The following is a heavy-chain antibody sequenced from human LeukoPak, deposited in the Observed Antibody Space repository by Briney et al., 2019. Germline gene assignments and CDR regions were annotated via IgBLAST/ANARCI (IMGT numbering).Heavy chain of an antibody. V-gene: IGHV3-23*01. CDR3: AKGNGYSYGRYYFDY. CDR2: ITASGGNT. Sequence: GGSLRLSCAASGFTFSSYAMGWVRQAPGKGLEWVSAITASGGNTYHADSVKGRFTISRDNSKYTLYLQVNSLRAEDTAVYYCAKGNGYSYGRYYFDYWGQGTLVTVSS. CDR1: GFTFSSYA. D-gene: IGHD5-18*01. J-gene: IGHJ4*02.